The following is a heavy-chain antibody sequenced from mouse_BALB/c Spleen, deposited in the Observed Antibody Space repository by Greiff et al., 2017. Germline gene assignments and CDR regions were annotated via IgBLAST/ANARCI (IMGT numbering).Heavy chain of an antibody. J-gene: IGHJ2*01. CDR1: GYAFSSSW. CDR3: ARLGLPYYFDY. Sequence: VQLQQSGPELVKPGASVKISCKASGYAFSSSWMNWVKQRPGQGLEWIGRIYPGDGDTNYNGKFKGKATLTADKSSSTAYMQLSSLTSVDSAVYFCARLGLPYYFDYWGQGTTLTVSS. CDR2: IYPGDGDT. D-gene: IGHD2-2*01. V-gene: IGHV1-82*01.